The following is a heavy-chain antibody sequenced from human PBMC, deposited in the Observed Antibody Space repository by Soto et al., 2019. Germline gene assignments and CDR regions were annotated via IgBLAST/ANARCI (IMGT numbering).Heavy chain of an antibody. CDR2: IYYSGST. CDR1: GGSISSSGYY. Sequence: QLQLQESGPGLVKPSETLSLTCTVCGGSISSSGYYWGWIRQPPGKGLEWIGTIYYSGSTYYNPSLKSRVTISVDTSKNQFSLKLSSVTAADTAVYYCARQFSVYGDYGRYFDFWGQGTLVTVSS. V-gene: IGHV4-39*01. J-gene: IGHJ4*02. CDR3: ARQFSVYGDYGRYFDF. D-gene: IGHD4-17*01.